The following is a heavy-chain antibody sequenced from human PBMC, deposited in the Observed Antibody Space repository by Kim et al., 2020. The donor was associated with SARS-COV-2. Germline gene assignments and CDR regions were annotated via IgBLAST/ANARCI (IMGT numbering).Heavy chain of an antibody. Sequence: GGSLRLSCAASGFTFSTYSMIWVRQAPGKGLEWVSYISSSGSTISYADSVKGRFTISRDDAKNSLYLQLNSLRDEDTAVYYCARRGKVITRFDYWGQG. D-gene: IGHD1-20*01. CDR3: ARRGKVITRFDY. V-gene: IGHV3-48*02. CDR2: ISSSGSTI. J-gene: IGHJ4*02. CDR1: GFTFSTYS.